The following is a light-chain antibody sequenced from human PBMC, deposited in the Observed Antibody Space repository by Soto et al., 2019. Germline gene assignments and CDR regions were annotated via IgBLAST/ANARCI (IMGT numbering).Light chain of an antibody. CDR3: QKYNNWPRT. Sequence: DIVMTQSPAALSMSPGERATLSCRASQNVNNNLAWYQQKAGQAPRLLIYGASTRATGIPARFSGSGSGTEFTLTITSLQSEDFAVYYCQKYNNWPRTFGQGTKVDIK. V-gene: IGKV3-15*01. CDR1: QNVNNN. J-gene: IGKJ1*01. CDR2: GAS.